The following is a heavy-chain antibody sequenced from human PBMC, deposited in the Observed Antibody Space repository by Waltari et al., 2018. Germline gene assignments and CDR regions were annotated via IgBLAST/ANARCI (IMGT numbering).Heavy chain of an antibody. J-gene: IGHJ3*02. CDR2: ISSDGSST. CDR1: GFTSPSYW. V-gene: IGHV3-74*01. Sequence: VQLVESGGGLVQPGGSLSRSCAVSGFTSPSYWMHWGRHAPGKGLVWVSRISSDGSSTSYADSVKGRFSISRDNAKHTLYLQMNSLRAEDTAVYYCARDGYSYGLGTFDIWGQGAMVTVSS. D-gene: IGHD5-18*01. CDR3: ARDGYSYGLGTFDI.